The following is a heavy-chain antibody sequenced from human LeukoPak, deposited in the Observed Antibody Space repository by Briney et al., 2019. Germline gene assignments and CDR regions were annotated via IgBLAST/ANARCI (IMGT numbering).Heavy chain of an antibody. J-gene: IGHJ6*04. CDR1: GFTFSSYS. Sequence: GGSLRLSCAASGFTFSSYSMNWVRQAPGKGLEWVSAISGSGGSTYYADSVKGRFTISRDNSKNTLYLQMNSLRAEDTAVYYCAKRGVAYYYYYYGMDVWGKGTTVTVSS. D-gene: IGHD5-12*01. CDR3: AKRGVAYYYYYYGMDV. CDR2: ISGSGGST. V-gene: IGHV3-23*01.